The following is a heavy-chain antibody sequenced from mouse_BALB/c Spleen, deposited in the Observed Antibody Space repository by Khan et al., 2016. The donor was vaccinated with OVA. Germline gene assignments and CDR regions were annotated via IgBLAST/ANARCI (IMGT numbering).Heavy chain of an antibody. D-gene: IGHD2-10*02. J-gene: IGHJ2*01. CDR3: ASVYGGDFDY. CDR1: GYSITSDYA. Sequence: EVQLQESGPGLVKPSQSLSLTCTVTGYSITSDYAWNWIRQFPGNKLEWMGYISYSGNTKYNPSLKSRISVTRDTSKNQIFLQLNSVTAEDTATYYCASVYGGDFDYWGQGTTLTVSS. V-gene: IGHV3-2*02. CDR2: ISYSGNT.